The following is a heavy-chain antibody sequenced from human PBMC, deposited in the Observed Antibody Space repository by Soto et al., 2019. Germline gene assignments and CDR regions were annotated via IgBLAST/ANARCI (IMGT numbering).Heavy chain of an antibody. V-gene: IGHV3-33*01. CDR2: IWYDGSNK. CDR3: ARDAHSSSSTSNYYYGMDV. J-gene: IGHJ6*02. D-gene: IGHD6-6*01. CDR1: GFTFSSYG. Sequence: PRLSCAASGFTFSSYGMHWVRQAPGKGLEWVAVIWYDGSNKYYADSVKGRFTISRDNSKNTLYLQMNSLRAEDTAAYYCARDAHSSSSTSNYYYGMDVWGQGXTVTVYS.